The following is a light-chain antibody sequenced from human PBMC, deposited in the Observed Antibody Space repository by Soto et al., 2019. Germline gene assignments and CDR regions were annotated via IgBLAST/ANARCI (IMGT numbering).Light chain of an antibody. CDR1: QSISSW. V-gene: IGKV1-39*01. J-gene: IGKJ4*01. CDR3: QQSYGTPPT. Sequence: DIQMTQSPSSLSASVGDRVTITCRASQSISSWLAWYQQKPGKAPELMIFAASSLQSGVPSRFSGSGSGTDFTLTISSLQPEDFATYYCQQSYGTPPTFGGGTKVDNK. CDR2: AAS.